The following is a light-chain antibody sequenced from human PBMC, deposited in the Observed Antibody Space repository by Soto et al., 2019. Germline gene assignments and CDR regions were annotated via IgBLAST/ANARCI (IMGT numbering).Light chain of an antibody. V-gene: IGLV1-51*01. Sequence: QSVLPQPPSVSAAPGQKGTISCSGSSSNIGNNYVSWYQQLPGTAPKLLIYDNNKRPSGIPDRFSGSKSGTSATLGITGLPTGDEADYYCGPWDSSLSVVVFGGGTKVTVL. CDR2: DNN. J-gene: IGLJ2*01. CDR3: GPWDSSLSVVV. CDR1: SSNIGNNY.